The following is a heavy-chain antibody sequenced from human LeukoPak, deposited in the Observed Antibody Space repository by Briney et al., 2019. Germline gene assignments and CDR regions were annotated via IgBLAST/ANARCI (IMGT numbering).Heavy chain of an antibody. CDR1: GFTLSSYS. CDR3: ARDLDWGPDY. J-gene: IGHJ4*02. V-gene: IGHV3-48*01. Sequence: RPGGSLRLSCAASGFTLSSYSMNWVRQAPGKGLEWVSYISSDSSTIYYTDSVKGRFTISRDNARNSLFLQMNSLRAEDTAVYYCARDLDWGPDYWGQGTLVTVSS. D-gene: IGHD3-9*01. CDR2: ISSDSSTI.